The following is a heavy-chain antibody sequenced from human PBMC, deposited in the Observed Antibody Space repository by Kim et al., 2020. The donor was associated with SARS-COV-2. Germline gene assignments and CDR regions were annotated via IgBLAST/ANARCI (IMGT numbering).Heavy chain of an antibody. CDR1: GYTFTSYY. D-gene: IGHD2-2*01. V-gene: IGHV1-46*01. CDR2: INPSGGST. CDR3: ARDLVVVVPAASRRYYYYGMDV. J-gene: IGHJ6*02. Sequence: ASVKVSCKASGYTFTSYYMHWVRQAPGQGLEWMGIINPSGGSTSYAQKFQGRVTMTRDTSTSTVYMELSSLRSEDTAVYYCARDLVVVVPAASRRYYYYGMDVWGQGTTVTVSS.